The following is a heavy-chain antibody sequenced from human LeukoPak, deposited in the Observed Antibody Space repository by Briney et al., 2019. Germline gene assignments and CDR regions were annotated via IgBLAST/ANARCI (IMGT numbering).Heavy chain of an antibody. J-gene: IGHJ4*02. D-gene: IGHD3-10*01. CDR2: ISSSGSTI. CDR1: GFTFSSYE. V-gene: IGHV3-48*03. CDR3: ARDREYYYGSGSLDY. Sequence: GGSLRLSCAASGFTFSSYEMNWVRQAPGKGLEWVSYISSSGSTIYYADSVKGRFTISRDNANNSLYLQMNSLRAEDTAVYYCARDREYYYGSGSLDYWGQGTLVTVSS.